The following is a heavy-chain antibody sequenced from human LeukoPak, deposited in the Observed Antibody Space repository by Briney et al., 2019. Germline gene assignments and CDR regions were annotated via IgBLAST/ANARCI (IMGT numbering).Heavy chain of an antibody. D-gene: IGHD2-2*01. J-gene: IGHJ6*02. Sequence: GGSLRLSCAASGFTFSGYYMSWIRQAPGKGLEWVSYISSSGSTIYYADSVKGRFTISRDNAKNSLYLQMNSLRAEDTAVYYCARSVVPAATTLRYYYYYGMDVWGQGTTVTVSS. V-gene: IGHV3-11*01. CDR2: ISSSGSTI. CDR1: GFTFSGYY. CDR3: ARSVVPAATTLRYYYYYGMDV.